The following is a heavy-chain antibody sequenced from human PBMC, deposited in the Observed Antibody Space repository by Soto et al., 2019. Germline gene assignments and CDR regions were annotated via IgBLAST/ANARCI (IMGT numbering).Heavy chain of an antibody. Sequence: QVHLVQSGAEVKKPGASVKVSCKASGYTFTSYGITWVRQAPGQGLEWMGWISAHNGNTDYAQKLQGRVIVTRDTATRPAYMELRSLRSDDTAVYYGARGRSGAPRGQGALVTVSS. CDR3: ARGRSGAP. CDR2: ISAHNGNT. J-gene: IGHJ5*02. D-gene: IGHD3-10*01. CDR1: GYTFTSYG. V-gene: IGHV1-18*01.